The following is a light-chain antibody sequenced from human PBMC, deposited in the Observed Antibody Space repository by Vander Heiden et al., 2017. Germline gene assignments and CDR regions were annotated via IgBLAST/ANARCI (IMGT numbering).Light chain of an antibody. Sequence: TITCRARQGISSYLAWYQQKPGKAPKLLIYAASTLQSGVPSRFSGSGSGTDFTLTISCLQSEDFATYYCQQYYSYLWTFGQGTKVEIK. CDR2: AAS. V-gene: IGKV1-8*01. CDR3: QQYYSYLWT. CDR1: QGISSY. J-gene: IGKJ1*01.